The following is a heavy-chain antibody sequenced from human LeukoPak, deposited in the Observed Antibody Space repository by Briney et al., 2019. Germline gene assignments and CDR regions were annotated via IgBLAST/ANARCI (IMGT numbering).Heavy chain of an antibody. V-gene: IGHV3-48*01. J-gene: IGHJ3*01. Sequence: QPGGSLRLSCAASGFTFSSYSMNWVRQAPGKGLEWVSYISSSSSTIYYADSVKGRFTISRDNAKNSLYLQMNSLRAEDTAVYYCARDARPITIFGVVIHSGAFDVWGQGTMVTVSS. CDR1: GFTFSSYS. D-gene: IGHD3-3*01. CDR2: ISSSSSTI. CDR3: ARDARPITIFGVVIHSGAFDV.